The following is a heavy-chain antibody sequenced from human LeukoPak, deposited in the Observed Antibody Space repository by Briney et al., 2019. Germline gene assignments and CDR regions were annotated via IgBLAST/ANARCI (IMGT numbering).Heavy chain of an antibody. CDR2: ISSSSSTI. CDR1: GFTFSSYR. D-gene: IGHD6-19*01. CDR3: ARDSSGWSHAFDI. Sequence: GGSLRLSCAASGFTFSSYRMNWVRQAPGKGLEWVSYISSSSSTIHYADSVKGRFTISRDNAKNSLYLQMNSLRAEDTAVYYCARDSSGWSHAFDIWGQGTMVTVSS. J-gene: IGHJ3*02. V-gene: IGHV3-48*04.